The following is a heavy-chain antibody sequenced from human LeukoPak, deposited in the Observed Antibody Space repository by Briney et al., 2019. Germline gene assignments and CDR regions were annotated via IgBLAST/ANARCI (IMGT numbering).Heavy chain of an antibody. D-gene: IGHD6-19*01. CDR2: INSDGSST. J-gene: IGHJ4*02. CDR3: ARDLSASKPSGWYNTFDY. CDR1: GFTFSSYW. V-gene: IGHV3-74*01. Sequence: SGVSLRLSCAASGFTFSSYWMHWVGQAPGKGLVWVSRINSDGSSTSYADSVKGQFTISRDNAKNTLYLQMNSLRAEDTAVYYCARDLSASKPSGWYNTFDYWGQGTLVTVSS.